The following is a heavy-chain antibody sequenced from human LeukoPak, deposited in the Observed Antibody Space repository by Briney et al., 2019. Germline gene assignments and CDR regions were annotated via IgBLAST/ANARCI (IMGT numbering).Heavy chain of an antibody. Sequence: RASVKVSCKASGYTFTSYYMHWVRQAPGQGLEWMGIINPSGGSTSYAQKFQGRVTMTRDTSTSTVYMELSSLRSEDTAVYYCARDFRDCSSTSCYAGSDYWGQGTLVTVSS. CDR2: INPSGGST. V-gene: IGHV1-46*01. D-gene: IGHD2-2*01. J-gene: IGHJ4*02. CDR1: GYTFTSYY. CDR3: ARDFRDCSSTSCYAGSDY.